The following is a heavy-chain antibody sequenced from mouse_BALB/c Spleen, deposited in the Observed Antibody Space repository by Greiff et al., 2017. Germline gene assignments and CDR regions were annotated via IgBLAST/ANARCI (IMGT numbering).Heavy chain of an antibody. CDR3: ARGPSTMVTPFAY. V-gene: IGHV5-6-5*01. D-gene: IGHD2-1*01. J-gene: IGHJ3*01. Sequence: VKGRFTISRDNARNILYLQMSSLRSEDTAMYYCARGPSTMVTPFAYWGQGTLVTVSA.